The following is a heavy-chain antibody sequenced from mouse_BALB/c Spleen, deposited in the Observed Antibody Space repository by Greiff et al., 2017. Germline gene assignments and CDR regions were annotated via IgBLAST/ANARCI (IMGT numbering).Heavy chain of an antibody. D-gene: IGHD2-3*01. CDR2: ISTYYGNT. CDR1: GYTFTDYA. Sequence: VQLQQSGPELVRPGVSVKISCKGSGYTFTDYAMHWVKQSHAKSLEWIGVISTYYGNTNYNQKFKGKATMTVDKSSSTAYMELARLTSEDSAIYYCARSHDGYYVYWYFDVWGAGTTVTVSS. J-gene: IGHJ1*01. CDR3: ARSHDGYYVYWYFDV. V-gene: IGHV1-67*01.